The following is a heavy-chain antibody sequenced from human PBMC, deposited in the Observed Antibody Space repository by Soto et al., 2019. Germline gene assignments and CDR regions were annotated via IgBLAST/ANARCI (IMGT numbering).Heavy chain of an antibody. CDR1: GGSISNYY. J-gene: IGHJ4*02. V-gene: IGHV4-59*01. CDR2: IYYSGST. D-gene: IGHD5-12*01. CDR3: ARASGNDWRYDY. Sequence: SSETLSLTCTVSGGSISNYYWTWIRQPPGKRLKWIGYIYYSGSTTYNPSLKSRVTISVDTSRNQFSLKLSSVTAADTAVYYCARASGNDWRYDYWGRGTLVTVSS.